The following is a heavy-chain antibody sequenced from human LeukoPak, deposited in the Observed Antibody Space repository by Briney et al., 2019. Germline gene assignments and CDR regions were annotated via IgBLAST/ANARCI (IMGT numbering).Heavy chain of an antibody. CDR2: ISYDGSNK. CDR3: ARDPCSGGSCYYFDY. D-gene: IGHD2-15*01. J-gene: IGHJ4*02. CDR1: RFTFSNYA. V-gene: IGHV3-30-3*01. Sequence: PGGSLRLSCAASRFTFSNYAIHWVRQAPGKGLEWVAVISYDGSNKYYADSVKGRFTISRDNSKNMLYLQMNSLRVEDTAVYYCARDPCSGGSCYYFDYWGQGTLVTVSS.